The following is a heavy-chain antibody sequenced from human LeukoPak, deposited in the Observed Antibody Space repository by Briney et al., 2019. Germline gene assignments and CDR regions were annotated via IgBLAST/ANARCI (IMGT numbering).Heavy chain of an antibody. D-gene: IGHD3-22*01. V-gene: IGHV1-2*06. Sequence: GASVKVSCKASGYTFTGYYMHWVRQAPGQGLEWMGRINPNSGDTNYAQNFQGRVTMTRDTSISTAYMELSRLRSDDTAVYYCARDPYDYDSSTYYGSKVDYWGQGTLVTVSS. CDR3: ARDPYDYDSSTYYGSKVDY. J-gene: IGHJ4*02. CDR1: GYTFTGYY. CDR2: INPNSGDT.